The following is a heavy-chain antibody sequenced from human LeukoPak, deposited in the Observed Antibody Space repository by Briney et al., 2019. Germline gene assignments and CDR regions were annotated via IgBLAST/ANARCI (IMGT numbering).Heavy chain of an antibody. Sequence: GGSLRLSCAASGFTFSNYEMNWVRQAPGKGLEWVSYIHGSGRVIHYADSVKGRFTISRDNAKNSLYLQMNSLRAEDTAVYYCAKDYDFWSGYSDYWGQGTLVTVSS. CDR3: AKDYDFWSGYSDY. V-gene: IGHV3-48*03. D-gene: IGHD3-3*01. J-gene: IGHJ4*02. CDR1: GFTFSNYE. CDR2: IHGSGRVI.